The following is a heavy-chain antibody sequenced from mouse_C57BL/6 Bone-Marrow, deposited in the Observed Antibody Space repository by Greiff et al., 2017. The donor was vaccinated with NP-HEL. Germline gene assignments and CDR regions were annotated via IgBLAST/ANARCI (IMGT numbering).Heavy chain of an antibody. J-gene: IGHJ2*01. D-gene: IGHD4-1*01. CDR1: GYTFTEYT. V-gene: IGHV1-62-2*01. Sequence: VKLMESGAELVKPGASVKLSCKASGYTFTEYTIHWVKQRSGQGLEWIGWFYPGSGSIKYNEKFKDKATLTADKSSSTVYMELSRLTSEDSAVYFCARHEEGANWPVYFDYWGQGTTLTVSS. CDR3: ARHEEGANWPVYFDY. CDR2: FYPGSGSI.